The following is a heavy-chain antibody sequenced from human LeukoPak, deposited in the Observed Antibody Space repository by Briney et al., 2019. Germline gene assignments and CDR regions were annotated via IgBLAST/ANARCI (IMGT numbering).Heavy chain of an antibody. CDR1: GFTFDNYA. V-gene: IGHV3-9*01. CDR2: ISWNSGTI. Sequence: GGSLRLSCAASGFTFDNYAMNRVRQVPGKGLEWLSLISWNSGTIGYADSVKGRFTISRDNANNFLYLQMNSLRAEDTALYYCARAYKDRSLAGKKEFFQHWGQGTLVTVSS. J-gene: IGHJ1*01. D-gene: IGHD6-19*01. CDR3: ARAYKDRSLAGKKEFFQH.